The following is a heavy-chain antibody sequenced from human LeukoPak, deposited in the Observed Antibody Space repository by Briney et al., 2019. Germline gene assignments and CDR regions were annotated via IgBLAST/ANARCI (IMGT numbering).Heavy chain of an antibody. J-gene: IGHJ3*02. V-gene: IGHV2-70*04. Sequence: SGPELVKPTQTLTLTCTFSGFSLSTSGMRVSWIRQPPGKALEWLARIDWDDDKFYSTSLKTRLTISKDTSKNQVVLTMTNMDPVDTATYYCARGYTADDALDIWGQGTMVTVSS. CDR1: GFSLSTSGMR. CDR2: IDWDDDK. CDR3: ARGYTADDALDI. D-gene: IGHD2-2*02.